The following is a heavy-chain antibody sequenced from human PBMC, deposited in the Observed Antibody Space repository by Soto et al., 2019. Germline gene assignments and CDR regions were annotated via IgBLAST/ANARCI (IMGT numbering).Heavy chain of an antibody. J-gene: IGHJ6*02. CDR1: GFTFSSYA. V-gene: IGHV3-23*01. CDR3: AKDSYGSGTDYFYGMDV. D-gene: IGHD3-10*01. CDR2: ISGGGGST. Sequence: GGSLRLSCAASGFTFSSYAMNWVRQAPGKGLEWVAGISGGGGSTYYADSVKGRFTISRDTSKNTVYLQLNSLRAEDTAVYYCAKDSYGSGTDYFYGMDVRGQGTTVTVSS.